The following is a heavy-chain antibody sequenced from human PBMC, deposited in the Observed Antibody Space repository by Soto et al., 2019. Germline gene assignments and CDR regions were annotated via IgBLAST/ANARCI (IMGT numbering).Heavy chain of an antibody. CDR2: FDPEDGET. J-gene: IGHJ5*02. CDR1: GYTLTELS. D-gene: IGHD3-16*02. Sequence: ASVKVSCKVSGYTLTELSMHWVRQAPGKGLEWMGGFDPEDGETIYAQKFQGRVTMTEDTSTDTAYMELSSLRSEDTAVYYCAKRIMITFGGVIVRNPLPNWFDPWVQGTMVTVSA. V-gene: IGHV1-24*01. CDR3: AKRIMITFGGVIVRNPLPNWFDP.